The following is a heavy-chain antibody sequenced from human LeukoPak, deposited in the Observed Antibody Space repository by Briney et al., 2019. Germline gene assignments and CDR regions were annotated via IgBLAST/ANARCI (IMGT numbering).Heavy chain of an antibody. Sequence: PGGSLRLSCAASGFTFSSYGMHWVRQAPGKGLEWVAFIRYDRDDRYYADSVKGRFTISSDNAENTFYLQMSSLRAEDTAVYYCAREYTVTVDVWGQGTTVTVSS. CDR2: IRYDRDDR. V-gene: IGHV3-30*02. D-gene: IGHD4-17*01. J-gene: IGHJ6*02. CDR3: AREYTVTVDV. CDR1: GFTFSSYG.